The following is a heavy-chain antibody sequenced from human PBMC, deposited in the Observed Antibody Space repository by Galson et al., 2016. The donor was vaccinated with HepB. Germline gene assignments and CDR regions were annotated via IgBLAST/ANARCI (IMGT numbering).Heavy chain of an antibody. CDR1: GFSLSTIGLG. V-gene: IGHV2-5*02. Sequence: LVKPTQTLTLPCTFSGFSLSTIGLGVGWIRQPPGKPLEWLALIYWDDTRRYKTSLRSRLTISKDTSKNQVVLTMTNMGPVDTATYYCAHRRGCTGGDCYGDAFDVWGQGTMITVSS. D-gene: IGHD2-21*02. CDR3: AHRRGCTGGDCYGDAFDV. J-gene: IGHJ3*01. CDR2: IYWDDTR.